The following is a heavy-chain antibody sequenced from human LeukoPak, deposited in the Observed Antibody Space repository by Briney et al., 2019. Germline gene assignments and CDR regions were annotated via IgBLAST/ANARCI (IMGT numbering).Heavy chain of an antibody. CDR3: ARDSRVHGAHDY. Sequence: PGGSLRLASADSGFTLSHYWMSWVRQAPGKGLEWVANIKQDGSQTYYADSVKGRFTISRDNAQNSIYLQMNGLKVEDTALYYCARDSRVHGAHDYWGQGTLVTVSS. CDR2: IKQDGSQT. D-gene: IGHD4/OR15-4a*01. J-gene: IGHJ4*02. V-gene: IGHV3-7*05. CDR1: GFTLSHYW.